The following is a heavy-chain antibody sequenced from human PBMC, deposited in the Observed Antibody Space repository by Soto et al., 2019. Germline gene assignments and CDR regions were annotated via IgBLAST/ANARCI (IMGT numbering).Heavy chain of an antibody. CDR2: IYPGDSDT. V-gene: IGHV5-51*01. Sequence: GESLKISCKGSGYSFTSYWIGWVRQMPGKGLEWMGIIYPGDSDTRYSPSFQGQVTISADKSISTAYLQWSGLKASDTAMYYCARSQWQQLAHLDCWGQGTLVTVSS. CDR3: ARSQWQQLAHLDC. D-gene: IGHD6-13*01. J-gene: IGHJ4*02. CDR1: GYSFTSYW.